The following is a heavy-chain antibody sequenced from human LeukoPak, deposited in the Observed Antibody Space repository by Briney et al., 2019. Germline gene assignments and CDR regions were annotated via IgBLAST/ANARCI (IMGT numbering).Heavy chain of an antibody. CDR1: GFSFSNHG. D-gene: IGHD6-19*01. CDR2: IASDGGAK. J-gene: IGHJ4*02. Sequence: QSGTSLRLSCVASGFSFSNHGMHWVRRAPGKGLEWVSVIASDGGAKFYADSVKGRFTLSRDNPKNMFFLQMNLLTVEDTAIYYCAREATWGQWYFDHWGQGTPVTVSS. V-gene: IGHV3-30*03. CDR3: AREATWGQWYFDH.